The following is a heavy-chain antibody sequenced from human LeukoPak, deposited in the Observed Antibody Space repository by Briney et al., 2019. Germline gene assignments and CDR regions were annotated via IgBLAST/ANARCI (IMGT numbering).Heavy chain of an antibody. D-gene: IGHD1-1*01. CDR2: ISGSTGNT. V-gene: IGHV3-23*01. J-gene: IGHJ3*02. CDR1: GFTFSSYE. Sequence: GGSLRLSCAASGFTFSSYEMNWVRQAPGKGLEWVSAISGSTGNTYYADSVKGRFTISRDNSKNTLYLQMNSLRAEDTAVYYCARGNEADAFDIWGQGTMVTVSS. CDR3: ARGNEADAFDI.